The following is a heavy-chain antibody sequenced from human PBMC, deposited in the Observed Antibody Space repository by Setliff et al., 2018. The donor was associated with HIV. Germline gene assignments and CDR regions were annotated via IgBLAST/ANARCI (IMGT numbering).Heavy chain of an antibody. Sequence: ASVKVSCKASGYSFINHAMHWVRQAPGQRLEWMGWINVGSGKTQYSQKFEGKLIISRDISINTAYMELNSLTSEDTGVYYCARGFYDFYYNYYMDVWGKGTTVTVSS. V-gene: IGHV1-3*01. D-gene: IGHD3-3*01. J-gene: IGHJ6*03. CDR2: INVGSGKT. CDR1: GYSFINHA. CDR3: ARGFYDFYYNYYMDV.